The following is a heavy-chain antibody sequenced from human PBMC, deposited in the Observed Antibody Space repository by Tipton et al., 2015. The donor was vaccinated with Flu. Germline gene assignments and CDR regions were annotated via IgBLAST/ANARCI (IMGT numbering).Heavy chain of an antibody. CDR3: ARDGEAMATGLYYSYYGMDV. J-gene: IGHJ6*02. CDR1: GFTFSSYS. CDR2: ISSSSSYI. Sequence: SLRLSCAASGFTFSSYSMNWVRQAPGKGLEWVSSISSSSSYIYYADSVKGRFTISRDNAKNSLYLQMNSLRAEDTAVYYCARDGEAMATGLYYSYYGMDVWGQGTTVTVSS. D-gene: IGHD5-18*01. V-gene: IGHV3-21*01.